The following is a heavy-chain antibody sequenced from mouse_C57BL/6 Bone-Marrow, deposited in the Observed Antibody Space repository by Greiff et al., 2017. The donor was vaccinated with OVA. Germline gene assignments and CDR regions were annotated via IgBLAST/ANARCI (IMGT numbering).Heavy chain of an antibody. Sequence: VQLQQSGAELVRPGASVKLSCKASGYTFTDYYINWVKQRPGHGLEWIGDIYPGGGYTNYNEKFKGKATLTADKSSSTAYMQFSSLTSEDSAIYYCARKAPYYSNPYYAMDYWGQGTSVTVSS. CDR2: IYPGGGYT. CDR3: ARKAPYYSNPYYAMDY. J-gene: IGHJ4*01. CDR1: GYTFTDYY. V-gene: IGHV1-63*01. D-gene: IGHD2-5*01.